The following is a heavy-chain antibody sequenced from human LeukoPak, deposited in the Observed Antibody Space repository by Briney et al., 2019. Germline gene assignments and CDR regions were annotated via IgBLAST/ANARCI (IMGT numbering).Heavy chain of an antibody. CDR3: ARDGVGATHFDY. J-gene: IGHJ4*02. CDR1: GGSISSGDYY. V-gene: IGHV4-30-4*08. CDR2: IYYSGST. D-gene: IGHD1-26*01. Sequence: SQTLSLTCTVSGGSISSGDYYWSWIRQPPGKGLEWIGYIYYSGSTYYNPSLKSRVTISVDTFKNQFSLKLSSVTAADTAVYYCARDGVGATHFDYWGQGTLVTVSS.